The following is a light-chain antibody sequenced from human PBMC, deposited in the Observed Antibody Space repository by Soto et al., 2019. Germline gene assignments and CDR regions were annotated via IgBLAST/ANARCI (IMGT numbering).Light chain of an antibody. V-gene: IGLV2-14*01. CDR1: GRDICAYDY. Sequence: QSALTQPGSVSGAPGPSITIACTGSGRDICAYDYVPWYQQHPGKAHKLLIYGVKNRPSGVSYRFSASKSAFTASLTISGLQAEEEAHYYCSSYTTSYFYVFGPGTQLPVL. CDR2: GVK. CDR3: SSYTTSYFYV. J-gene: IGLJ1*01.